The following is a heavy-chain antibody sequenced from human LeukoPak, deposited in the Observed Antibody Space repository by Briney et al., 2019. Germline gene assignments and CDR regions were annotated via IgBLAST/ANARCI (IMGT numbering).Heavy chain of an antibody. V-gene: IGHV4-34*01. CDR3: ARLVVTSSANWFDP. CDR1: GGSFSGYY. Sequence: SETLSLTCAVYGGSFSGYYWSWIRQPPGKGLEWIGEINHSGSTNYNPSLKSRVTISVDTSKNQFSLKLSSVTAADTAVYYCARLVVTSSANWFDPWGQGTLALVSS. J-gene: IGHJ5*02. D-gene: IGHD2-21*02. CDR2: INHSGST.